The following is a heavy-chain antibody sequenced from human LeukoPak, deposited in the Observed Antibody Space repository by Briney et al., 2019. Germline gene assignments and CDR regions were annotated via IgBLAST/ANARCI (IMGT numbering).Heavy chain of an antibody. CDR3: VRRGYFDY. J-gene: IGHJ4*02. CDR2: IWFDGSEQ. V-gene: IGHV3-33*03. Sequence: GGSLRLSCAASGFTFSTYAIHWVRQAPGKGLEWVAVIWFDGSEQYYADSVKGRFTISRDNAKNSLYLQMNSLRAEDTALYYCVRRGYFDYWGQGTLVTVSS. CDR1: GFTFSTYA. D-gene: IGHD3-10*01.